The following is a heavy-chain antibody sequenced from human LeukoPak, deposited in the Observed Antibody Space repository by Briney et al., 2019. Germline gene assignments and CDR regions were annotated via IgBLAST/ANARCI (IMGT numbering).Heavy chain of an antibody. CDR3: ARARGDHYSFDY. V-gene: IGHV5-10-1*01. Sequence: GESLSISCKGYGYSFTSYWIIWARQMPGKGLEWMGRIDPSDSYTNYSPSLQGHVTISADKSISAAYLQWSNLKASDTAMYYCARARGDHYSFDYWGQGTLVTVSS. J-gene: IGHJ4*02. D-gene: IGHD3-10*01. CDR1: GYSFTSYW. CDR2: IDPSDSYT.